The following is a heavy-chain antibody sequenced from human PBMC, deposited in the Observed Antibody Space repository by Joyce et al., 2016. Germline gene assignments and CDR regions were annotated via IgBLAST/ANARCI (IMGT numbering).Heavy chain of an antibody. J-gene: IGHJ4*02. D-gene: IGHD1-1*01. CDR1: GYTFSSYW. CDR3: ARHSGATGEDY. V-gene: IGHV5-51*01. Sequence: EVQLEQPGAEVKKPGESLKISCKTSGYTFSSYWIALVRQMPGRGLEWMGMIDPDDSETRYSQSFQDHVTISADKSVSTAYLHWGSLEASDTAVYYCARHSGATGEDYWGQGTLVTVSS. CDR2: IDPDDSET.